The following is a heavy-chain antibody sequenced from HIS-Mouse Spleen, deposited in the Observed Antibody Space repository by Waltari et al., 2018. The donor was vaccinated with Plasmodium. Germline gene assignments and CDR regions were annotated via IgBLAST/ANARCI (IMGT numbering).Heavy chain of an antibody. J-gene: IGHJ4*02. CDR2: IYWDDDK. D-gene: IGHD6-13*01. Sequence: QITLKESGPTLVKPTQTLTLTCTFSGFSLSTSGVGVGWIRQPPGKALEWLALIYWDDDKRYRPPLKSRLTITKDTAKNQVVLTMTNIDPVDTATYYCAHSRSSFDYWGQGTLVTVSS. V-gene: IGHV2-5*02. CDR3: AHSRSSFDY. CDR1: GFSLSTSGVG.